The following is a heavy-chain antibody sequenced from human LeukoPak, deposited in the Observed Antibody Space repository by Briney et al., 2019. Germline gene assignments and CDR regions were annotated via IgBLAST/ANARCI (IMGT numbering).Heavy chain of an antibody. CDR1: GGTFIRYA. J-gene: IGHJ4*02. V-gene: IGHV1-69*13. Sequence: ASVKISCKASGGTFIRYAINWVRQAPGQGLEWMEGIIPIFGTANYAQKFQGRVTITADESTSTAYMELSSLRSEDTAVYYCARDSGSSIDYWGQGTLVTVSS. CDR3: ARDSGSSIDY. CDR2: IIPIFGTA. D-gene: IGHD1-26*01.